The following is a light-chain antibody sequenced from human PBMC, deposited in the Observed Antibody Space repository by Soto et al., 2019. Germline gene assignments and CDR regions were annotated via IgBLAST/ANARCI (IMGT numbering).Light chain of an antibody. V-gene: IGKV3-11*01. CDR2: DAS. Sequence: EIVLTQYPGTLSLSPGERATLSCRTSQSVSNYLAWYQQKPGQSPSLLIYDASNRATGIPARFSGSGSGTDFALSISSLEPEDFAVYYCQQRYRWPETFGQGTKVDIK. J-gene: IGKJ1*01. CDR3: QQRYRWPET. CDR1: QSVSNY.